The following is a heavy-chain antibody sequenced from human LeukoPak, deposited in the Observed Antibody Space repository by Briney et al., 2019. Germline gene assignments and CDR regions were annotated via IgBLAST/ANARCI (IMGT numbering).Heavy chain of an antibody. Sequence: PGGSLRLSCAASGFTFSSYAMSWVRQAPGKGLEWVSAISGSGGSTYYADSVKGRFTISRDNSKNTLYLQMNNLRAEDTAVYYCAKGYYYYDSSGYFDYWGQGTLVTVSS. CDR1: GFTFSSYA. CDR3: AKGYYYYDSSGYFDY. CDR2: ISGSGGST. D-gene: IGHD3-22*01. V-gene: IGHV3-23*01. J-gene: IGHJ4*02.